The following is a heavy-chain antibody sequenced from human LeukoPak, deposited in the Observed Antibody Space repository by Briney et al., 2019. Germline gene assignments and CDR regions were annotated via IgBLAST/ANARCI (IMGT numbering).Heavy chain of an antibody. CDR3: AKDRGLYPYYFDY. D-gene: IGHD2-15*01. CDR2: IRYDGSNK. J-gene: IGHJ4*02. V-gene: IGHV3-30*02. CDR1: GFTFSSYG. Sequence: GGSLRLSCAASGFTFSSYGMHWVRQAPGKGLEWVAFIRYDGSNKYYADSVKGRFTISRDNSKNTLYLQMNSLRAEDTAVHYCAKDRGLYPYYFDYWGQGTLVTVSS.